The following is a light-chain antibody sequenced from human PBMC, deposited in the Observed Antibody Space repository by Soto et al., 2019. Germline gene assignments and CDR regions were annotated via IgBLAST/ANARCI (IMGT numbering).Light chain of an antibody. CDR3: QQRSNWPLIT. V-gene: IGKV3-11*01. J-gene: IGKJ5*01. Sequence: EIVLTQSPGTLSLSPGERFTLSCRAIQSVSSGHLAWYQQKPGQAPRLLIYAASNRATGIPARFSGSGSGTDFTLTISSLEPEDFAVYYCQQRSNWPLITFGQGTRLEIK. CDR2: AAS. CDR1: QSVSSGH.